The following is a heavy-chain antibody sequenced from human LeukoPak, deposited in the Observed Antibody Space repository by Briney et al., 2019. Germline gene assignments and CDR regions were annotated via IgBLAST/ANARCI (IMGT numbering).Heavy chain of an antibody. D-gene: IGHD5-24*01. Sequence: SETLSLTCTVSGGSISIYYWSWIRQPPGKGLEWIGYIYYSGTTNYNPSLKSRVTISTDSSKNQFSLNLTSVTAADAAVYYCARSRTNRDVYNFYYWGQGTLVTVSS. V-gene: IGHV4-59*08. J-gene: IGHJ4*02. CDR3: ARSRTNRDVYNFYY. CDR2: IYYSGTT. CDR1: GGSISIYY.